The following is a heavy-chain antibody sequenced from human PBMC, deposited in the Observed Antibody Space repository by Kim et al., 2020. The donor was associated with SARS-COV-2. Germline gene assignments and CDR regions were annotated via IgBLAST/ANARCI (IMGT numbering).Heavy chain of an antibody. CDR3: ASEAAAGPEGYYYGMDV. CDR2: ISAYNGNT. V-gene: IGHV1-18*01. J-gene: IGHJ6*02. CDR1: GYTFTSYG. Sequence: ASVKVSCKASGYTFTSYGISWVRQAPGQGLEWMGRISAYNGNTNYAQKLQGRVTMTTDTSTSTAYMELRSLRSDDTAVYYCASEAAAGPEGYYYGMDVWGQGTTVTVSS. D-gene: IGHD6-13*01.